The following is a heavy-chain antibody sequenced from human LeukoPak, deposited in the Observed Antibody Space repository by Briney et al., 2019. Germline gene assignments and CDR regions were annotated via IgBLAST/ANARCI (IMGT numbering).Heavy chain of an antibody. CDR2: ISSSSSYI. D-gene: IGHD6-19*01. J-gene: IGHJ2*01. CDR1: GFTFSSYS. CDR3: ARGGYSSGWYWYFDL. Sequence: GGSLRLSCAASGFTFSSYSMNWVRQAPGKGLEWVSSISSSSSYIYYADSVKGRFTISRDNAKNSLYLQMNSLRAEDTALYYCARGGYSSGWYWYFDLWGRGTLVTVSS. V-gene: IGHV3-21*01.